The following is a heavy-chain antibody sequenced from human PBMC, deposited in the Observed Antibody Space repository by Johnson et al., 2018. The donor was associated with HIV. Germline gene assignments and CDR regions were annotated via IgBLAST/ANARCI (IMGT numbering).Heavy chain of an antibody. CDR3: ARDKGSWFDDAFDI. J-gene: IGHJ3*02. D-gene: IGHD6-13*01. CDR1: GFTFSSYA. Sequence: QEKLVESGGGVVQSGRSLRLSCAASGFTFSSYAMHWVRQAPGKGLEWVAVISYDGSNKYYADSVKGRFTISRDNSKNTLYLQMNSLKVEDTAVYYCARDKGSWFDDAFDIWGQGTMVTVSS. V-gene: IGHV3-30-3*01. CDR2: ISYDGSNK.